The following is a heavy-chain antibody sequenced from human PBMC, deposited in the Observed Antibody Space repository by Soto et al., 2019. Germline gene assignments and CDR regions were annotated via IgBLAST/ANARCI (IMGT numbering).Heavy chain of an antibody. V-gene: IGHV1-8*01. J-gene: IGHJ4*02. Sequence: ASVKVSCKASGYTFTTYDINWVRQATGQGLEWMGWMNPNLGSTGFAQKFQGRVTMTRNTSINTAYMELSSLRSEDTAVYYCARATWAVSGAFDYWGQGSLVTVSS. CDR3: ARATWAVSGAFDY. CDR1: GYTFTTYD. CDR2: MNPNLGST. D-gene: IGHD6-19*01.